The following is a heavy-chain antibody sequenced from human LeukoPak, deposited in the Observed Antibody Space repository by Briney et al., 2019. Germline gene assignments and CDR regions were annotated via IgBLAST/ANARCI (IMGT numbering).Heavy chain of an antibody. D-gene: IGHD6-13*01. J-gene: IGHJ4*02. V-gene: IGHV3-23*01. CDR2: ISGSGGST. Sequence: GGSLRLSCAVSGITLSNYGMSWVRQAPGKGLEWVAGISGSGGSTKYADSVKGRFTISRDNAKNSLYLQMNSLRAEDTAMYYCARDSAGNDYWGQGTLVTVSS. CDR3: ARDSAGNDY. CDR1: GITLSNYG.